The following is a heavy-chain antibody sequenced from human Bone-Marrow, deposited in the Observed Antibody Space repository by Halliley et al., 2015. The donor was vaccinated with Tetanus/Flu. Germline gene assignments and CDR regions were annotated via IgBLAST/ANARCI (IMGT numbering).Heavy chain of an antibody. D-gene: IGHD1-20*01. CDR3: ARVGRDNWNQDDH. J-gene: IGHJ4*02. CDR2: INDSESP. CDR1: GGSFSGYY. V-gene: IGHV4-34*01. Sequence: TLSLTCAVYGGSFSGYYWHWIRQPPGKGLEWIGEINDSESPNYNPSLKSRVTISVDPSRKQFSLNLGSVNAADTAVYYCARVGRDNWNQDDHWGQGTLVTVSS.